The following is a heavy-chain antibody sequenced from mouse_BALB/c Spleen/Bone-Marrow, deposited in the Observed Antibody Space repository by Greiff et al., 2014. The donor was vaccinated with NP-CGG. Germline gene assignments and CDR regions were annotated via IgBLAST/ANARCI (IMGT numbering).Heavy chain of an antibody. CDR1: GFSLTNYG. CDR2: IWAGGST. CDR3: ASTGAGAMDY. J-gene: IGHJ4*01. D-gene: IGHD4-1*02. Sequence: VQLQESGPGLVAPSQSLSITCTVSGFSLTNYGIHWVRRPPGKGLEWLGVIWAGGSTNYNSALMSRLSITKDNSKSQVFLKMNSLQTDDTAMYYCASTGAGAMDYWGQGTSVTVSS. V-gene: IGHV2-9*02.